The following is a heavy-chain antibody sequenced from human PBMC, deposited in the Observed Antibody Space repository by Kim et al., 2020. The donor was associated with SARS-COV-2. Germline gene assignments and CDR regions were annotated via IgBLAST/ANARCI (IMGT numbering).Heavy chain of an antibody. CDR3: ARDSGRYYYGSGSYQFDY. J-gene: IGHJ4*02. D-gene: IGHD3-10*01. Sequence: SETLSLTCTVSGGSISSGSYYWSWIRQPAGKGLEWIGRIYTSGSTNYNPSLKSRVTISVDTSKNQFSLKLSSVTAADTAVYYCARDSGRYYYGSGSYQFDYWGQGTLVTVSS. CDR1: GGSISSGSYY. CDR2: IYTSGST. V-gene: IGHV4-61*02.